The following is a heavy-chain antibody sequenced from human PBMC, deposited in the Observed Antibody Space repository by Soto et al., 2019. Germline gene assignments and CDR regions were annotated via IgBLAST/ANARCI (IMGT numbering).Heavy chain of an antibody. Sequence: AAVKSSCNASGYHFTSHGITWVRQAPGQGLEWRGWISAYNGNTNYAQKLQGRVTMTTDTSTSTAYMELRSLRSDDTAVYYCARHIVVVPAANGVGHSFERRPQGTLVTVS. J-gene: IGHJ5*02. V-gene: IGHV1-18*01. CDR1: GYHFTSHG. CDR2: ISAYNGNT. CDR3: ARHIVVVPAANGVGHSFER. D-gene: IGHD2-2*01.